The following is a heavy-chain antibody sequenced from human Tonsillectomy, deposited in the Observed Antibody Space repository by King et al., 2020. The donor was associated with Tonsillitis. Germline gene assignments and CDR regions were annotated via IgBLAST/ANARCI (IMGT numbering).Heavy chain of an antibody. CDR1: GGSIRSGGYY. CDR3: AKMGSIFLHEKFDY. J-gene: IGHJ4*02. V-gene: IGHV4-31*03. CDR2: IYKSGST. D-gene: IGHD3-9*01. Sequence: QLQESGPGLVKPSKTLSLTCTFSGGSIRSGGYYWSWTRQHPGKGLEWIGYIYKSGSTNSNPSLKSRVTISVDTSKNQFSLKLSPVTAADTAVYYCAKMGSIFLHEKFDYWGQGTLVTVSS.